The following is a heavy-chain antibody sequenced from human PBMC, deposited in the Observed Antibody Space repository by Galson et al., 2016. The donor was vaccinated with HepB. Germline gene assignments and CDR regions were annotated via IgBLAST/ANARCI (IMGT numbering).Heavy chain of an antibody. D-gene: IGHD2-15*01. Sequence: SLGLSCAASGFSFSSYWMTWVRQAPGKGPEWVANIKQDGSAKNYVDSVKGRFAISRDNAKNSLYLQMNSLRAEDTAVYYCARDCSGGSCYGYYYFVMDVWGQGTTVTVSS. CDR1: GFSFSSYW. CDR2: IKQDGSAK. V-gene: IGHV3-7*01. J-gene: IGHJ6*02. CDR3: ARDCSGGSCYGYYYFVMDV.